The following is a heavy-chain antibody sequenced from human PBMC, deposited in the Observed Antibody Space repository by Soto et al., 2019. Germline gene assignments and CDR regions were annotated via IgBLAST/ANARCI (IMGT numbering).Heavy chain of an antibody. J-gene: IGHJ3*02. CDR3: ARVTRNCSSTSCYAFDI. V-gene: IGHV1-69*13. CDR2: IIPIFGTA. CDR1: GGTFSSYA. Sequence: ASVKVSCKASGGTFSSYAISWVRQAPGQGLEWMGGIIPIFGTANYAQKFQGRVTITADESTSTAYMELSSLRSEDTAVYYCARVTRNCSSTSCYAFDIWGQGTMVTVSS. D-gene: IGHD2-2*01.